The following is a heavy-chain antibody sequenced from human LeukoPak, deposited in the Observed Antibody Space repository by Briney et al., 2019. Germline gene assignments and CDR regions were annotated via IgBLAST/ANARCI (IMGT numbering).Heavy chain of an antibody. D-gene: IGHD1-26*01. CDR2: MNPNSDNK. J-gene: IGHJ4*02. V-gene: IGHV1-8*01. CDR1: GYTFTSYD. Sequence: GASVKVSCKAAGYTFTSYDINWVRQATGQGLEWMGWMNPNSDNKGYAQKFQGRVTMTRNTSISTAYMELSSLRSEDTAVYYCARTSDSGSYLDYYFDYWGQGTLVTVSS. CDR3: ARTSDSGSYLDYYFDY.